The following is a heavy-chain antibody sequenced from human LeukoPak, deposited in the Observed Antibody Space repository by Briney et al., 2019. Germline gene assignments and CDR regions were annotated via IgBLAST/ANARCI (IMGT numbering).Heavy chain of an antibody. J-gene: IGHJ4*02. V-gene: IGHV3-30*18. D-gene: IGHD3-22*01. Sequence: PGGSLRLSCAASGFTFSSYGMHWVRQAPGKGLEWVAVISYDGSNKYYADSVKGRFTISRDNSKNTLYLQMNSLRAEDTAVYYCAKDLSDSSGYYLLYVFDYWGQGTLVTVSS. CDR2: ISYDGSNK. CDR1: GFTFSSYG. CDR3: AKDLSDSSGYYLLYVFDY.